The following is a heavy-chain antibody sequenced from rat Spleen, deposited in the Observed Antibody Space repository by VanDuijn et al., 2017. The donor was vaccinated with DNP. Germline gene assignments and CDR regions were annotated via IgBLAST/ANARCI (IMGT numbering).Heavy chain of an antibody. V-gene: IGHV2S12*01. J-gene: IGHJ3*01. CDR1: GFSLTSYG. Sequence: QVQLKESGPGLVQPSQTLSLTCTVSGFSLTSYGVTWVRQPPGKGLEWLAAMSSGGSTYYNSTLKSRLSLSRDTSTNQIFLKMNSVQTEDTAMYFCARSQGYYYDGSYYPFAYWGQGILVTVSS. D-gene: IGHD1-12*02. CDR2: MSSGGST. CDR3: ARSQGYYYDGSYYPFAY.